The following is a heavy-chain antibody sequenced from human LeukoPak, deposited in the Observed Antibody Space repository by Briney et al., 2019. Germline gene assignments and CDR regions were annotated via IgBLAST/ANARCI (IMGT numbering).Heavy chain of an antibody. J-gene: IGHJ4*02. CDR2: INHSGST. V-gene: IGHV4-34*01. D-gene: IGHD3-3*01. CDR3: ARNRLVLAALDY. CDR1: GGSFSGYY. Sequence: SETLSLTCAVYGGSFSGYYWSWICQPPGKGLEWIGEINHSGSTNYNPSLKSRVTISVDTSKNQFSLKLSSVTAADTAVYYCARNRLVLAALDYWGQGTLVTVSS.